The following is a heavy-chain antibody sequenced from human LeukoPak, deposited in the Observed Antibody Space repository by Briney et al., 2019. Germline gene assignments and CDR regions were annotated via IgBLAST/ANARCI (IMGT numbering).Heavy chain of an antibody. CDR2: MNPNSGNT. CDR3: ARDGYSYGYGQVYYYYYGMDV. Sequence: ASVKVSCKASGYTFTSYDINWVRQATGQGLEWMGWMNPNSGNTGYAQKFQGRVTMTRNTSISTAYMELSSLRSEDTAVYYCARDGYSYGYGQVYYYYYGMDVWGQGTTVTVSS. CDR1: GYTFTSYD. J-gene: IGHJ6*02. V-gene: IGHV1-8*01. D-gene: IGHD5-18*01.